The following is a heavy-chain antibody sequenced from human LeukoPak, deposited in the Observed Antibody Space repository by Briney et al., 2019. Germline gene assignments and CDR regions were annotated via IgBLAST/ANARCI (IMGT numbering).Heavy chain of an antibody. D-gene: IGHD4-17*01. J-gene: IGHJ6*02. CDR3: AKDRATVTYYYYYGMDV. Sequence: PGRSLRLSCAASGFTFSSYGMHWVRQAPGKGLEWVAVISYDGSNKYYADSVKGRFTISRDNSKNTLYLQMNSLRAEDTAVYYCAKDRATVTYYYYYGMDVWGQGTTVTASS. CDR2: ISYDGSNK. CDR1: GFTFSSYG. V-gene: IGHV3-30*18.